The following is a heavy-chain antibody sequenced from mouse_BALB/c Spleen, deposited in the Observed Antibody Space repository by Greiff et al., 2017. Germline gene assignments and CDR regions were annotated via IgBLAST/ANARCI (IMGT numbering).Heavy chain of an antibody. CDR1: GFNIKDTY. D-gene: IGHD1-1*01. CDR3: ARVTTVESPYYFDY. CDR2: IDPANGNT. Sequence: VQLQQSGAELVKPGASVKLSCTASGFNIKDTYMHWVKQRPEQGLEWIGRIDPANGNTKYDPKFQGKATITADTSSNTAYLQLSSLTSEDTAVYYCARVTTVESPYYFDYWGQGTTLTVSS. J-gene: IGHJ2*01. V-gene: IGHV14-3*02.